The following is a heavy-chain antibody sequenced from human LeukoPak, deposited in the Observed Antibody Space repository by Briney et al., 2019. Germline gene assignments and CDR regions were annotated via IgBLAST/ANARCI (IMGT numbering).Heavy chain of an antibody. CDR2: IIPIFGTA. D-gene: IGHD6-13*01. CDR3: ARDRWAAAGTGWFHP. J-gene: IGHJ5*02. V-gene: IGHV1-69*13. CDR1: GGTFSSYA. Sequence: SVKVSCKASGGTFSSYAMSWVRQAPGQGLEWMGGIIPIFGTANYAQKFQGRVTITADESTSTAYMELSSLRSEDTAVYYCARDRWAAAGTGWFHPWGQGTLVTVSS.